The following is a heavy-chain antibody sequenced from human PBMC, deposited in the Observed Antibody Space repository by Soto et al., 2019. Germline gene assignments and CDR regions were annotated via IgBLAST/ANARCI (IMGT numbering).Heavy chain of an antibody. Sequence: QVQLQESGPGLVKPSQTLSLTCTVSGGSISSGDYYWSWIRQPPGKGLEWIGYIYHSGSTYYNPPLKSRLTISIDTSKNQFSLKLSSVTAADTAVYYCARDLDTAMSRGAFDIWGQGTMVTVSS. V-gene: IGHV4-30-4*01. D-gene: IGHD5-18*01. CDR3: ARDLDTAMSRGAFDI. CDR2: IYHSGST. J-gene: IGHJ3*02. CDR1: GGSISSGDYY.